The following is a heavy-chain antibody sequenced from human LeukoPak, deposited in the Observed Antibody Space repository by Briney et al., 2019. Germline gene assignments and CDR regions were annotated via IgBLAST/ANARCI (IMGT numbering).Heavy chain of an antibody. J-gene: IGHJ4*02. CDR3: ASSLHCSSTSCYTLVMSLVSY. CDR2: IIPIFGTA. CDR1: GGTFSSYA. V-gene: IGHV1-69*05. Sequence: SVKVSCKASGGTFSSYAISWVRQAPGQGLEWMGGIIPIFGTANYAQKFQGRVTITTDESTSTAYMELSSLRSEDTAVYYCASSLHCSSTSCYTLVMSLVSYWGQGTLVTVSS. D-gene: IGHD2-2*02.